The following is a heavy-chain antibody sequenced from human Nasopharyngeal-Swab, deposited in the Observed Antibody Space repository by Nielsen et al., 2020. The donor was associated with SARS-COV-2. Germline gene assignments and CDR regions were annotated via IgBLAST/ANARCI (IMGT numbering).Heavy chain of an antibody. J-gene: IGHJ4*02. CDR1: GFTFGDYA. CDR2: IRSKAYGGTT. V-gene: IGHV3-49*04. D-gene: IGHD3-22*01. CDR3: TTYYYDSSGYWAQDY. Sequence: GGSLRLSCTASGFTFGDYAMSWVRQAPGKGLEWVGFIRSKAYGGTTEYAASVKGRFTISRDDSKSIAYLQMNSLKTEDTAVYYCTTYYYDSSGYWAQDYWGQGTLVTVSS.